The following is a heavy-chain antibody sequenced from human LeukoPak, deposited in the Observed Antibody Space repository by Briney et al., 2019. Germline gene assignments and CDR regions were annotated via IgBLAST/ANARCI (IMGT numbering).Heavy chain of an antibody. CDR3: ARDRIIMKFTMIVQGNWFDP. CDR1: GGSISSSSYY. V-gene: IGHV4-39*07. Sequence: SETLSLTCTVSGGSISSSSYYWGWFRQPPGKGLEWIGSIYYSGSTYYNPSLKSRVTISVDTSKNQFSLKLSSVTEADTAVYYCARDRIIMKFTMIVQGNWFDPWGQGTLVTVSS. D-gene: IGHD3-22*01. CDR2: IYYSGST. J-gene: IGHJ5*02.